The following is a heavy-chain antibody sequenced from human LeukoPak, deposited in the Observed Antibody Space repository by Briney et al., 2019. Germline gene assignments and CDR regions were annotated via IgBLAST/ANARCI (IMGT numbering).Heavy chain of an antibody. V-gene: IGHV3-11*04. Sequence: KPGGSLRLSCGASGFRFSDYYMVWIRQAPGKGLEWISYISYSGSPIDYADSMKGRFTISRDNAKNSLYLQMDSLRVEDTAVYYCARGLYSYDYWGQGTLVTVSS. J-gene: IGHJ4*02. CDR3: ARGLYSYDY. D-gene: IGHD3-16*01. CDR1: GFRFSDYY. CDR2: ISYSGSPI.